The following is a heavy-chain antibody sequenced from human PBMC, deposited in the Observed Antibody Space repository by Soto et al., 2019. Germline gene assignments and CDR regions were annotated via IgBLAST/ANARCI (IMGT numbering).Heavy chain of an antibody. Sequence: SETLSLTCTVSGGSISSYHWSWIRQSPGKGLEWIGYTSNSAPTIYNPSLKSRVTISADTSKNQFSLRLSSVTAADTAVYFCARLFRDVYNAVEEWGQGALVTVSS. CDR2: TSNSAPT. CDR1: GGSISSYH. J-gene: IGHJ4*02. V-gene: IGHV4-59*08. CDR3: ARLFRDVYNAVEE. D-gene: IGHD3-3*01.